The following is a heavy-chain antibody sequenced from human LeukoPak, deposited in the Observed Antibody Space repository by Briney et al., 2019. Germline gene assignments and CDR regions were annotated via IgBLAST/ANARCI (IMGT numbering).Heavy chain of an antibody. D-gene: IGHD3-3*01. CDR3: ARGRYDFWSGYYTFDY. V-gene: IGHV3-21*01. Sequence: GGSLRLSCAASGFTFSSYSMDWVRQAPGKGLEWVSSISTSSSYIYYADSVKGRFTISRDNAKNSLYLQMNSLRAEDTAVYYCARGRYDFWSGYYTFDYWGQGTLVTVSS. CDR2: ISTSSSYI. CDR1: GFTFSSYS. J-gene: IGHJ4*02.